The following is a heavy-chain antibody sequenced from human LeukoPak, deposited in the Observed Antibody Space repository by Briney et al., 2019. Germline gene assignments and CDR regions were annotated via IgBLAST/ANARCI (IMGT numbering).Heavy chain of an antibody. J-gene: IGHJ6*02. D-gene: IGHD1-1*01. CDR3: ARDQELAITGYYAMDV. CDR1: GGSISSYY. Sequence: SETLSLTCTVSGGSISSYYWSWIRQPPGKGLEWIGYIYHSGSTNYNPSHKSRVSISVVTSKNQLSLKLSSVTAADTAVYYCARDQELAITGYYAMDVWGQGTTVTVSS. V-gene: IGHV4-59*01. CDR2: IYHSGST.